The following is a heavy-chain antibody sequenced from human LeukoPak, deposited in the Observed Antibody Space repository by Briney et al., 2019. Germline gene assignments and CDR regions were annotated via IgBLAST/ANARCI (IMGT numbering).Heavy chain of an antibody. V-gene: IGHV4-59*01. J-gene: IGHJ4*02. CDR2: IYYSGST. CDR3: ARSLSGGYDRFDY. CDR1: AGSISSYY. D-gene: IGHD1-26*01. Sequence: PSETLSLTCTVSAGSISSYYWSWIRQPPGKGLEWIGHIYYSGSTNYKPSLKSRVTISVDTSKNPFSLKLSSVGAADTGVYYCARSLSGGYDRFDYGGQGTLVTVSS.